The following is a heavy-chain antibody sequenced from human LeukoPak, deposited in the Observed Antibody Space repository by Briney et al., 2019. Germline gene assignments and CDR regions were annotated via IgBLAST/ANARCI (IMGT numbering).Heavy chain of an antibody. J-gene: IGHJ6*03. CDR1: GYTFTGYY. CDR2: INPNSGGT. Sequence: ASVKVSCKASGYTFTGYYMHWVRQALGQGLEWMGWINPNSGGTNYAQKFQGRVTMTRDTSISTAYMELSRLRSDDTAVYYCARDGPNYYYMDVWGKGTTVTVSS. CDR3: ARDGPNYYYMDV. V-gene: IGHV1-2*02.